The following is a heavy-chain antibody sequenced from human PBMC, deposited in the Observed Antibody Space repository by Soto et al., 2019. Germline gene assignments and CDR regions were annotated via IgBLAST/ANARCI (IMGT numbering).Heavy chain of an antibody. Sequence: QVHLVQSGAEVKKPGASVKVSCKGSGYTFTSYGITWVRQAPGQGLEWMGWISAHNGNTDYAQKLQGRVTVTRDTSTSTAYMELRSLRSEGTAVYYCARGRYGGYWGQGALVTVSS. CDR2: ISAHNGNT. J-gene: IGHJ4*02. D-gene: IGHD3-10*01. CDR1: GYTFTSYG. CDR3: ARGRYGGY. V-gene: IGHV1-18*01.